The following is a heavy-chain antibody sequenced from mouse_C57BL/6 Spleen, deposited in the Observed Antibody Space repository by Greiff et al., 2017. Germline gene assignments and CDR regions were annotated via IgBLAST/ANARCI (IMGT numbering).Heavy chain of an antibody. J-gene: IGHJ1*03. CDR3: TIITTVVATDWYFDV. Sequence: VQLQQSGAELVRPGASVTLSCKASGYTFTDYEMHWVKQTPVHGLEWIGAIDPETGGTAYNQKFKGKAILTADKSSSTAYMELRRLTYEDSAVYYCTIITTVVATDWYFDVWGTGTTVTVSS. CDR1: GYTFTDYE. V-gene: IGHV1-15*01. CDR2: IDPETGGT. D-gene: IGHD1-1*01.